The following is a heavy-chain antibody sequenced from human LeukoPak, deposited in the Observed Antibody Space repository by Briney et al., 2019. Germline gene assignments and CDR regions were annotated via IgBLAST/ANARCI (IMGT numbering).Heavy chain of an antibody. CDR2: IYSSGST. CDR3: ARSAVSSWYY. V-gene: IGHV4-61*02. D-gene: IGHD6-13*01. Sequence: SQTLSLTCTVSGGSISSGSYYWSWIRQPAGKGLEWIGRIYSSGSTNYNPSLKSRVTISVDTSKNQFSLKLSSVTTADTAVYYCARSAVSSWYYWGQGTLVTVSS. J-gene: IGHJ4*02. CDR1: GGSISSGSYY.